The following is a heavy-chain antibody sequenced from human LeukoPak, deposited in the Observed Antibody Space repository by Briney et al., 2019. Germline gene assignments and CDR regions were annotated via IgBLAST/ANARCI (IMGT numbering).Heavy chain of an antibody. CDR1: GGSISSYY. J-gene: IGHJ4*02. V-gene: IGHV4-59*08. Sequence: SETLSLTCTVSGGSISSYYWSWIRQPPGKGLEWIGYIYYSGSTNYNPSLKSRVTISVDTSKNQFSLKLSSVTAVDTAVYYCARQGGSDDYWGQGTLVTVSS. D-gene: IGHD1-26*01. CDR2: IYYSGST. CDR3: ARQGGSDDY.